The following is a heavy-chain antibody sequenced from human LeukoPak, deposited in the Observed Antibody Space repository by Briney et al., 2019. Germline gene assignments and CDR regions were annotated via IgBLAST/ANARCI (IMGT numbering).Heavy chain of an antibody. CDR2: INQDGRHR. V-gene: IGHV3-7*01. CDR3: ARGGRGWFDP. Sequence: GGSLRLSCVASGFAFSTYWMTWVRQAPGKGLEWVANINQDGRHRYFVNSVEGRFSISRDNAKNSLYLQIDGLRADDTAVYYCARGGRGWFDPWGQGTLVTVSS. D-gene: IGHD1-26*01. CDR1: GFAFSTYW. J-gene: IGHJ5*02.